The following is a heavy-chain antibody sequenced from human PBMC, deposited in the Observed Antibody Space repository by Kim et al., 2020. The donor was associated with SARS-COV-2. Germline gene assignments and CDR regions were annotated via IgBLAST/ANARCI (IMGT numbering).Heavy chain of an antibody. V-gene: IGHV4-31*03. CDR1: GGSISSGGYY. CDR3: ARGQGSITIFGVVIMDAFDS. Sequence: SETLSLTCTVSGGSISSGGYYWSWIRQHPGKGLEWIGYIYYSGSTYYNPSLKSRVTISVDTSKNQFSLKLSSVTAADTAVYYCARGQGSITIFGVVIMDAFDSWGQGTMVTVSS. D-gene: IGHD3-3*01. CDR2: IYYSGST. J-gene: IGHJ3*02.